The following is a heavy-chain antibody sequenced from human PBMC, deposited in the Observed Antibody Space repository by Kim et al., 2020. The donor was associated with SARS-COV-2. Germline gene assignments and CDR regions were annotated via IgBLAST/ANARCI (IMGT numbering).Heavy chain of an antibody. D-gene: IGHD2-8*02. J-gene: IGHJ4*02. V-gene: IGHV3-23*01. CDR3: AKCVRTSLTTGYYFDS. Sequence: DSWKGRFTISRDSSKNTLYLQMNSLGADGTAAYYCAKCVRTSLTTGYYFDSWGQGTLVPVSS.